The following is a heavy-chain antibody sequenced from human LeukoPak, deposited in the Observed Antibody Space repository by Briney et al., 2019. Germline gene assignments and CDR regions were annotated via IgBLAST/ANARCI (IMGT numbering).Heavy chain of an antibody. CDR2: INPSGGST. J-gene: IGHJ6*03. D-gene: IGHD1-26*01. CDR3: ARGSSSGSYTPYYYYLDV. V-gene: IGHV1-46*01. Sequence: ASVKVSCKASGYPFTNYYMHWVRQAPGQGLEWMGIINPSGGSTIYGQNFQGRVTMTRDTSTSTIYMELTSLTSEDAAVYYCARGSSSGSYTPYYYYLDVWGRGTTVTVSS. CDR1: GYPFTNYY.